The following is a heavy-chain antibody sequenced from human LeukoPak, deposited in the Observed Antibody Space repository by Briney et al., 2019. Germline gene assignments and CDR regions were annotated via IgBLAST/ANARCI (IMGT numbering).Heavy chain of an antibody. J-gene: IGHJ4*02. Sequence: PGGSLRLSCTASGFTFTNFAMSWVRLTPGKGLEWVSLISASGGSTHYADSVNGRFTASRDNSKNTVYLQLKSLRAEDTAIYYCAKDHFNYTITRGRAAAGYWGQGTLVTVSS. V-gene: IGHV3-23*01. D-gene: IGHD2-2*02. CDR2: ISASGGST. CDR1: GFTFTNFA. CDR3: AKDHFNYTITRGRAAAGY.